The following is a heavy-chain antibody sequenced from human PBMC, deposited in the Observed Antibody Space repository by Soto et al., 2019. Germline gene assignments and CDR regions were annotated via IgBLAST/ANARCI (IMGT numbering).Heavy chain of an antibody. CDR2: ISGNGGST. CDR1: GFSFSSYA. CDR3: VKDRGRYCSGGTCYLFDS. J-gene: IGHJ4*02. Sequence: PGGSMRLSCSASGFSFSSYAMQWVRKAPGKGLEYVSTISGNGGSTYYADSVKGRFTISRDNSKNTLYLQMNSLRVEDTALYYCVKDRGRYCSGGTCYLFDSWGQGALVTVSS. D-gene: IGHD2-15*01. V-gene: IGHV3-64*04.